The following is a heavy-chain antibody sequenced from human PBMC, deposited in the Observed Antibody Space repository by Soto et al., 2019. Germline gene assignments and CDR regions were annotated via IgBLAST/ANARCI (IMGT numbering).Heavy chain of an antibody. CDR2: ISGSGGST. CDR1: GFTFSSYA. D-gene: IGHD3-3*01. V-gene: IGHV3-23*01. CDR3: AKDSLRFFALDY. Sequence: GESLKISCAASGFTFSSYAMSWVRQAPGKGLEWVSAISGSGGSTYYADSVKGRFTISRDNSKNTLYLQMNSLRAEDTAVYYCAKDSLRFFALDYWGQGTLVTVSS. J-gene: IGHJ4*02.